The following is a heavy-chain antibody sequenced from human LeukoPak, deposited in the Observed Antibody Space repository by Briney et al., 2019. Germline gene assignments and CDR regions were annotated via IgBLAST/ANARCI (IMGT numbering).Heavy chain of an antibody. Sequence: GGSLRLSCAASGFTFSSYAMSWVRQAPGKGLEWVSAISGSGGSTYYADSVKGRFTISRDNSKNSLYLQMNSLRAEDTAVYYCAREGLLLRRDYYYGMDVWGQGTTVTVSS. D-gene: IGHD1-26*01. J-gene: IGHJ6*02. CDR1: GFTFSSYA. CDR2: ISGSGGST. CDR3: AREGLLLRRDYYYGMDV. V-gene: IGHV3-23*01.